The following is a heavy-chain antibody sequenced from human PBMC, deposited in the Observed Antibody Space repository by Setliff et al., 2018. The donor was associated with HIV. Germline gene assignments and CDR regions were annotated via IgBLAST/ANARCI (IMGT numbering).Heavy chain of an antibody. CDR1: GGTFNNYA. D-gene: IGHD5-12*01. J-gene: IGHJ4*02. V-gene: IGHV1-69*10. Sequence: SVKVSCKASGGTFNNYAINWVRQAPGQGLEWMGGIIPIHGIPNYAQKFQGRVTISADKSTSTAYMELSSLRSEDTAVYYCAIDVIGGWLRPMPDYWGPGTLVTVSS. CDR2: IIPIHGIP. CDR3: AIDVIGGWLRPMPDY.